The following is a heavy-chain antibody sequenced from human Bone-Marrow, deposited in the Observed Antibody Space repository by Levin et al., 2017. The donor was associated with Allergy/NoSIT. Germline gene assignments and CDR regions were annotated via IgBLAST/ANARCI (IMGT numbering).Heavy chain of an antibody. D-gene: IGHD4-17*01. V-gene: IGHV3-23*01. Sequence: LSLTCAASGLAFSKFAMSWVRQAPGKGLEWVSAITSGGTTYYADSVKGRFTISRDNSKSTVYMQMNSLRAEDTAVYYCAKLGAVTTPGYWGQGTLVTVSS. CDR3: AKLGAVTTPGY. CDR2: ITSGGTT. CDR1: GLAFSKFA. J-gene: IGHJ4*02.